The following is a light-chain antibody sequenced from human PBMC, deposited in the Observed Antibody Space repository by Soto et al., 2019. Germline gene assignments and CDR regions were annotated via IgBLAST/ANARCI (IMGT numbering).Light chain of an antibody. Sequence: QSVLTQPPSVSGAPGQRVTISCTGSSSNIGAGYDVHWYQQLPGTAPKLLSYDNNNRPSGVPDRFSGSKSGTSASLAITGLQAEDEADYDCQSYDSSLSGWVFGGGTKLNVL. J-gene: IGLJ3*02. V-gene: IGLV1-40*01. CDR3: QSYDSSLSGWV. CDR1: SSNIGAGYD. CDR2: DNN.